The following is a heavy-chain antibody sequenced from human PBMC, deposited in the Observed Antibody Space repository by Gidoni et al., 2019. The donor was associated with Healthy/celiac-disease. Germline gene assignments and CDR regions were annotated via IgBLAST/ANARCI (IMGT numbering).Heavy chain of an antibody. CDR1: YY. CDR2: IYYSGST. D-gene: IGHD6-13*01. CDR3: ARLAAAGYFDY. J-gene: IGHJ4*02. Sequence: YYWGWIRQPPGKGLECFGSIYYSGSTYYNPSLKSRVTISVDPSTNQFSLKLSSVTAADTAVYYCARLAAAGYFDYWGQGTLVTVSS. V-gene: IGHV4-39*01.